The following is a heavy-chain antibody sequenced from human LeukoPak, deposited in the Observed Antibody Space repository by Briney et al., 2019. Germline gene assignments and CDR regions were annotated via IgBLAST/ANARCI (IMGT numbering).Heavy chain of an antibody. Sequence: PGGSLRLSCAASGFTSSSYGMHWVRQAPGKGLEWVSVIYTGGNTYYADSVKGRFTISRDNSKNTLYLQMNSLRAEDTAVYYCARDGPETSLDYWGQGTLVTVSS. V-gene: IGHV3-53*01. J-gene: IGHJ4*02. CDR1: GFTSSSYG. CDR3: ARDGPETSLDY. CDR2: IYTGGNT.